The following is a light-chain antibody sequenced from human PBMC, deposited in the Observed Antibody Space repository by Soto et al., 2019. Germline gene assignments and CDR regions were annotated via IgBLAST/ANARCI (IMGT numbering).Light chain of an antibody. V-gene: IGKV3D-15*01. CDR1: QSVSNN. Sequence: EIVLTQSACTLSLSPGERATLSWRASQSVSNNYLAWYQQKPGQAPRLLIYGASNRATGIPARFSGSGSGTEFTLTISSLKSEDFAFYYCQQYSNWVTFGGGTKVDIK. J-gene: IGKJ4*01. CDR3: QQYSNWVT. CDR2: GAS.